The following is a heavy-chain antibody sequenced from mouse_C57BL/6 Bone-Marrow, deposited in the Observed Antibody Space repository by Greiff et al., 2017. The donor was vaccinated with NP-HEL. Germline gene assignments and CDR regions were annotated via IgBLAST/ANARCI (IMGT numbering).Heavy chain of an antibody. CDR2: ISGGGGNT. Sequence: EVKLMESGGGLVKPGGSLKLSCAASGFTFSSYTMSWVRQTPEKRLEWVATISGGGGNTYYPDSVKGRFTISRDNAKNTLYLQMSSLRSEDTALYYSASPYYAMDYWGQGTSVTVSS. V-gene: IGHV5-9*01. J-gene: IGHJ4*01. CDR3: ASPYYAMDY. CDR1: GFTFSSYT.